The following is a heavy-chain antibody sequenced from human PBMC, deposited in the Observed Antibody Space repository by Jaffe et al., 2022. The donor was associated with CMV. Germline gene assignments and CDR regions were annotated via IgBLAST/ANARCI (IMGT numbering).Heavy chain of an antibody. Sequence: QVQLVQSGAEVKKPGASVKVSCKASGYTFTSYGISWVRQAPGQGLEWMGWISAYNGNTNYAQKLQGRVTMTTDTSTSTAYMELRSLRSDDTAVYYCARVRSYYDSSGYYSGWLDYWGQGTLVTVSS. CDR2: ISAYNGNT. CDR3: ARVRSYYDSSGYYSGWLDY. D-gene: IGHD3-22*01. V-gene: IGHV1-18*01. CDR1: GYTFTSYG. J-gene: IGHJ4*02.